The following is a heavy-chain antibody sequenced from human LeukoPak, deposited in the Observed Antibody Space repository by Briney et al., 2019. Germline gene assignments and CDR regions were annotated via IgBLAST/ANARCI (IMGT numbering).Heavy chain of an antibody. CDR2: IYYSGST. J-gene: IGHJ4*02. CDR1: GGSVSSGNYY. Sequence: PSETLSLTCTVSGGSVSSGNYYWSWVRQPPGKGLEWIGYIYYSGSTNYNPSLKSRVTISGDTSENQFSLKLSSVTAADTAVYYCARGGGDGYNFLVYWGRGKLVTVSS. CDR3: ARGGGDGYNFLVY. D-gene: IGHD5-24*01. V-gene: IGHV4-61*01.